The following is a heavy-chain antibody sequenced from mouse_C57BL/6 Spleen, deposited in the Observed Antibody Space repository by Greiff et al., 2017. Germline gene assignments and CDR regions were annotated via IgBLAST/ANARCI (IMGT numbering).Heavy chain of an antibody. V-gene: IGHV5-16*01. CDR2: INYDGSST. D-gene: IGHD1-1*01. CDR1: GFTFSDYY. J-gene: IGHJ1*03. CDR3: ARDRYYGSSLYWYFDV. Sequence: EVKLVESEGGLVQPGSSMKLSCTASGFTFSDYYMAWVRQVPEKGLEWVANINYDGSSTYYLDSLKSRFIISRDNAKNILYLQMSSLKSEDTATYYCARDRYYGSSLYWYFDVWGTGTTVTVSS.